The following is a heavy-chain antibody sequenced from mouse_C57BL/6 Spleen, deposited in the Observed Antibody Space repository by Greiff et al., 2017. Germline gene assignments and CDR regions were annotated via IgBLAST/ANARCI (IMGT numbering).Heavy chain of an antibody. CDR2: INPNNGGT. Sequence: EVQLQQSGPELVKPGASVKISCKASGYTFTDYYMNWVKQSHGKSLEWIGDINPNNGGTSYNQKFKGKATLTVEKSSSTAYMELRSLTSEAAAVYYCARMNYGSSLFDYWGQGTTLTVSS. CDR1: GYTFTDYY. D-gene: IGHD1-1*01. V-gene: IGHV1-26*01. J-gene: IGHJ2*01. CDR3: ARMNYGSSLFDY.